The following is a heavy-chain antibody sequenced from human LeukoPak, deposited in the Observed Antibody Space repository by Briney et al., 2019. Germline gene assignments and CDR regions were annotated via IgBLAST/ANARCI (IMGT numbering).Heavy chain of an antibody. CDR3: AREYGSGSYYMGY. J-gene: IGHJ4*02. D-gene: IGHD3-10*01. CDR2: INSDGSST. V-gene: IGHV3-74*01. Sequence: QPGGSLRLSCAASAVTFSSYWMHWVRQAPGKGLVWVSRINSDGSSTNYADSVKGRFSISRDNAKNTLYLQVNSLRAEDTAVYYCAREYGSGSYYMGYWGQGTLATVSS. CDR1: AVTFSSYW.